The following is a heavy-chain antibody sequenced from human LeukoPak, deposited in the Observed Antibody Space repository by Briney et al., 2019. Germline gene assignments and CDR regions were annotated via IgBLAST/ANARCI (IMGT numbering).Heavy chain of an antibody. J-gene: IGHJ3*02. V-gene: IGHV3-21*01. CDR2: ISGSHDYI. CDR3: ARDLSWVTTSLGAFDI. D-gene: IGHD4-17*01. Sequence: PGGSLRLSCAASGFTFSRYTMNWVRQAPGKGLEWVSSISGSHDYIYYADSVKGRFTISRDDAKNSLYLQIKSLRAEDTAVYYCARDLSWVTTSLGAFDIWGQGTMVTVSS. CDR1: GFTFSRYT.